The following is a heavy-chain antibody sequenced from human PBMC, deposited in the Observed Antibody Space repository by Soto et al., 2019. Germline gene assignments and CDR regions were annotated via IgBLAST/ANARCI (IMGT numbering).Heavy chain of an antibody. D-gene: IGHD7-27*01. Sequence: GGSLRLSCAASGFSFSISPMHWVRQAPGKGPEWVALISYDGTNKFYADSVKGRFTISRDNSKSTLYLQVDSLRPGDAAVYYCARDPKTSGGQHWAFNYFDSWGQGTLVTAPQ. J-gene: IGHJ4*02. CDR1: GFSFSISP. CDR2: ISYDGTNK. V-gene: IGHV3-30-3*01. CDR3: ARDPKTSGGQHWAFNYFDS.